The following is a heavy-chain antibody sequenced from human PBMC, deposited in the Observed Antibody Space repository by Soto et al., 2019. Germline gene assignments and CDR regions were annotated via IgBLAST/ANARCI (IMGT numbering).Heavy chain of an antibody. CDR2: IIPIFGTA. CDR1: GGTFSSYA. D-gene: IGHD2-8*01. CDR3: AIGSCTNGVCYTRYYLDY. V-gene: IGHV1-69*01. Sequence: QVQLVQSGAEVKKPGSSVKVSCKASGGTFSSYAISWVRQAPGQGLEWMGGIIPIFGTANYAQKFQGRVTITADETTSTAYMELSSLKSEDTAVYYCAIGSCTNGVCYTRYYLDYWGQGTLVTVSS. J-gene: IGHJ4*02.